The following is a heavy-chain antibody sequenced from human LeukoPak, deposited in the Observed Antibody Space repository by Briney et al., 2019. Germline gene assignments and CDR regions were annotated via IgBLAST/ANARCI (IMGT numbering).Heavy chain of an antibody. J-gene: IGHJ4*02. Sequence: SETLSLTCTVSSGSITGYYRSWIRQPPGKGLEWIAYVYATGTTDYNPSLKTRATISIDTSKNQLSLTLTSLTATDTAVYYCARVGSGGAWFDFWGQGALVSISS. D-gene: IGHD6-19*01. CDR2: VYATGTT. CDR3: ARVGSGGAWFDF. CDR1: SGSITGYY. V-gene: IGHV4-59*01.